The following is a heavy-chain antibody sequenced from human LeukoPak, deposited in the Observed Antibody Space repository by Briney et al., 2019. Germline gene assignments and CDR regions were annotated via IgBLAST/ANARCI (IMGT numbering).Heavy chain of an antibody. CDR3: ARDVAATSMGY. Sequence: PAGGSLRLSCAASGLTVSSNYMSWVRQAPGKGLEWVSVIYSGGSTYYADSVKGRFTISRDNSKNTLYLQMNSLRAEDTAVYYCARDVAATSMGYWGQGTLVTVSS. D-gene: IGHD2-15*01. CDR2: IYSGGST. CDR1: GLTVSSNY. V-gene: IGHV3-66*01. J-gene: IGHJ4*02.